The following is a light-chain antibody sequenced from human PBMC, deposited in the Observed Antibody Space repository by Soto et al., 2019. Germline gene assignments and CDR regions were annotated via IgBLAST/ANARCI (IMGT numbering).Light chain of an antibody. CDR1: QSISSW. Sequence: DIQMTQSPSTLSASVGDRVTITCRASQSISSWLAWYQQKPGTAPKLLIYKASTLRSGVPSRFSGSGSGTEFTLTISSLQPDDSATYYCQQYNDNWTFGQGTKVEIK. V-gene: IGKV1-5*03. J-gene: IGKJ1*01. CDR3: QQYNDNWT. CDR2: KAS.